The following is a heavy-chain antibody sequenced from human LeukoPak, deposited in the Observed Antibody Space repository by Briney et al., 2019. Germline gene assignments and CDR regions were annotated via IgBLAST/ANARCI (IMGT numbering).Heavy chain of an antibody. CDR3: ASLGTVTTFWFDP. CDR1: GGSFGGYY. Sequence: SETLSLTCAVYGGSFGGYYWGWIRQPPGKGLEWIGSIYYSGSTYYNPSLKSRVTISVDTSKNQFSLKLSSVTAADTAVYYCASLGTVTTFWFDPWGQGTLVTVSS. J-gene: IGHJ5*02. D-gene: IGHD4-17*01. V-gene: IGHV4-39*01. CDR2: IYYSGST.